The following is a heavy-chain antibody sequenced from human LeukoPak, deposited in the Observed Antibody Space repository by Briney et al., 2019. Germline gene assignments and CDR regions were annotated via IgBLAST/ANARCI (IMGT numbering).Heavy chain of an antibody. CDR2: TYYRYNLYN. V-gene: IGHV6-1*01. J-gene: IGHJ4*02. CDR1: GDILSSNSAA. Sequence: SQTLSLTCALSGDILSSNSAAWNWSRKSPSRGLDWLERTYYRYNLYNDYAVSVKSRITINPDTSKNQFYLQLNSVTPEDTAVYYCAREIGSSGWYPGGTLDYWGQGTLVTVSS. CDR3: AREIGSSGWYPGGTLDY. D-gene: IGHD6-19*01.